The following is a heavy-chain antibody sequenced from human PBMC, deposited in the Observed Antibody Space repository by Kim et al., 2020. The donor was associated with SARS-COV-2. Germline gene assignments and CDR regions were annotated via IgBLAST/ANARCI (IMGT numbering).Heavy chain of an antibody. D-gene: IGHD5-12*01. CDR1: GDSISSYY. V-gene: IGHV4-59*01. Sequence: SEILSLTCTVSGDSISSYYWSWIRQSPGKGLEWIGYIYYSGSTNYNPSLKSRVTISVDTSKNQFSLKLSSVTAADTAVYYCARAQRWGYNYWGQGTLVTVSS. J-gene: IGHJ4*02. CDR2: IYYSGST. CDR3: ARAQRWGYNY.